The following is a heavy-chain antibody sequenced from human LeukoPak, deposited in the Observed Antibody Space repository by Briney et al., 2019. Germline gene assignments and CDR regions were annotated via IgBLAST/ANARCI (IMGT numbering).Heavy chain of an antibody. CDR2: INPVNGRT. Sequence: KINPVNGRTNVAQQFQRRFTLTRDTSTSTFYMELSSLRSEDTAVYYCARHYGSGTDGLDYWGQGTLVTVSS. V-gene: IGHV1-46*03. J-gene: IGHJ4*02. CDR3: ARHYGSGTDGLDY. D-gene: IGHD3-10*01.